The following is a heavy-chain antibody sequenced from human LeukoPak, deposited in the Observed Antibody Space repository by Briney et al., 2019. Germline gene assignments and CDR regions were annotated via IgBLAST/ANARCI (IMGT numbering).Heavy chain of an antibody. D-gene: IGHD6-19*01. J-gene: IGHJ4*02. Sequence: PSETLSLTCTVSGGSISSSPYYWGWIRQPPGKGLEWIGNIYYSGSTYYNPPLKTRVTISVDTSKNQFSLKLTSVTAADTAGYYCARHASVDGNWPRPLDYWGQGSLATVSS. CDR2: IYYSGST. CDR3: ARHASVDGNWPRPLDY. V-gene: IGHV4-39*01. CDR1: GGSISSSPYY.